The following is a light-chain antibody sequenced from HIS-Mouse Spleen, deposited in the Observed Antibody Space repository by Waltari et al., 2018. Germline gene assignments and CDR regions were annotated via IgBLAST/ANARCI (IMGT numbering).Light chain of an antibody. CDR1: QCISNY. CDR3: QKYNSAPRLT. Sequence: DIQMTQSPSSLSASVGDRVTITCRASQCISNYLAWYQQKPGKVPKILIYAASTLQSGVPSRFSGSGSGTDFTLTISSLQPEDVATYYCQKYNSAPRLTFGGGTKVEIK. CDR2: AAS. J-gene: IGKJ4*01. V-gene: IGKV1-27*01.